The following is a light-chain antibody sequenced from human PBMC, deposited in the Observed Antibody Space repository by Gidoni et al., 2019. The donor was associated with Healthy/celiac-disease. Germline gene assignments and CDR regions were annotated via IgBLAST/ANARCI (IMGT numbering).Light chain of an antibody. CDR3: KSADSSGTHRV. J-gene: IGLJ3*02. V-gene: IGLV3-25*02. CDR1: ALPKHY. CDR2: KDS. Sequence: SYDLTQPPSVSVSPGQTARITCSGDALPKHYAYWYQQKPGQAPVLVIYKDSERPSGIPERCSGSSSGTTVTLTISGVQAEDEADYYCKSADSSGTHRVFGGGTKLTVL.